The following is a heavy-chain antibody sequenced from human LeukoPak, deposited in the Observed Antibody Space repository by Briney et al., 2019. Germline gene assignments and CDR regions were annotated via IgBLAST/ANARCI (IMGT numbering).Heavy chain of an antibody. CDR3: ARGGIVVVQYYYYMDV. CDR2: IIPIFGTA. J-gene: IGHJ6*03. Sequence: SVKVSCKASGGTFSSYAISWVRQAPGQGLEWMGGIIPIFGTANYAQKFQGRVTITADKSTSTAYMELSSLRSEDTAVYYCARGGIVVVQYYYYMDVWGKGTTVTVSS. V-gene: IGHV1-69*06. D-gene: IGHD2-15*01. CDR1: GGTFSSYA.